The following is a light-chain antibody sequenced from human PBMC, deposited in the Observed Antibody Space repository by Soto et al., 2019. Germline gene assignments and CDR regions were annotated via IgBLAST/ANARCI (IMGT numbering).Light chain of an antibody. V-gene: IGKV4-1*01. CDR1: QSVLYSSNNKNY. Sequence: DIVMTQSPDSLAVSLGERATINCKSSQSVLYSSNNKNYLAWYQLKPGQPPKLLIYWASTRESGVPDRFSGSGSGTDFTLTISSLQAEDVAVYYCQQCYNTPYTFGQGTKLEIK. CDR2: WAS. CDR3: QQCYNTPYT. J-gene: IGKJ2*01.